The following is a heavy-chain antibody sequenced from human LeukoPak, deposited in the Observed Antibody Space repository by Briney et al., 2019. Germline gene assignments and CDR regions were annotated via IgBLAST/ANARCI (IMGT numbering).Heavy chain of an antibody. CDR2: IYYSGTT. J-gene: IGHJ4*02. V-gene: IGHV4-59*01. CDR3: ARIDAVAATPTSFDY. CDR1: GGSISIFY. D-gene: IGHD6-19*01. Sequence: SETLSLTCTVSGGSISIFYWSWIRQPPGKGLEWIGDIYYSGTTNYNPSLKSRLTISLDTSKNQFSPRLTSVTAADTAVYYCARIDAVAATPTSFDYWGQGTLVTVSS.